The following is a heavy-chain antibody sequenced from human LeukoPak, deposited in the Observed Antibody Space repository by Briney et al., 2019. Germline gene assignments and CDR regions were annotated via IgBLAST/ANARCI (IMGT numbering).Heavy chain of an antibody. J-gene: IGHJ3*02. CDR1: GGSFSGYY. D-gene: IGHD3-16*01. Sequence: PSETLSLTCAVYGGSFSGYYWSWIRQPPGKGLEWIGEINHSGSTNYNPSLKSRVTISVDTSKNQFSLKLSSVTAADTAVYYCARDPVGAEHAFDIWGQGTMVTVSS. CDR2: INHSGST. CDR3: ARDPVGAEHAFDI. V-gene: IGHV4-34*01.